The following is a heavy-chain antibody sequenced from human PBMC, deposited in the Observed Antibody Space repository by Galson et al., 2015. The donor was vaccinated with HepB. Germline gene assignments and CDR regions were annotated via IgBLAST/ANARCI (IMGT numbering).Heavy chain of an antibody. CDR1: GFTFSSYG. CDR3: ARDIAAAGTGYYYYGMDV. J-gene: IGHJ6*02. V-gene: IGHV3-33*01. Sequence: SLRLSCAASGFTFSSYGMHWVRQAPGKGLEWVAVIWYDGSNKYYADSVKGRFTISRDNSKNTLYLQMNSLRAEDTAVYYCARDIAAAGTGYYYYGMDVWGQGTTVTVSS. CDR2: IWYDGSNK. D-gene: IGHD6-13*01.